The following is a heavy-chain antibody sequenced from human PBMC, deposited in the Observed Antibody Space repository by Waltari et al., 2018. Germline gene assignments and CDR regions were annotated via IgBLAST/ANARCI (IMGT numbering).Heavy chain of an antibody. J-gene: IGHJ4*02. CDR2: TNGDGSST. CDR3: SRDLQHGDFGRGRDY. D-gene: IGHD4-17*01. Sequence: EVQLEESGGGLVQPGGSLRRSCADSGFTFSSHWMHWVRQAPGKWLVWVSRTNGDGSSTSYADSVKGRFTISRDNAKNTLYLQMNSLRAEDTAVYYCSRDLQHGDFGRGRDYWGQGTLVTVSS. CDR1: GFTFSSHW. V-gene: IGHV3-74*01.